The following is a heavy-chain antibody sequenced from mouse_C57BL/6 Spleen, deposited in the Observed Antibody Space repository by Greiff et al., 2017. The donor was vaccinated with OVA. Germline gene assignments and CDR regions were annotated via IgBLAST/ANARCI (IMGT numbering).Heavy chain of an antibody. J-gene: IGHJ2*01. D-gene: IGHD1-1*01. CDR3: TRDSYGSSSGYYFDY. Sequence: EVNVVESGEGLVKPGGSLKLSCAASGFTFSSYAMSWVRQTPEKRLEWVAYISSGGDYIYYADTVKGRFTISRDNARNTLYLQMSSLKSEDTAMYYCTRDSYGSSSGYYFDYWGQGTTLTVSS. CDR2: ISSGGDYI. CDR1: GFTFSSYA. V-gene: IGHV5-9-1*02.